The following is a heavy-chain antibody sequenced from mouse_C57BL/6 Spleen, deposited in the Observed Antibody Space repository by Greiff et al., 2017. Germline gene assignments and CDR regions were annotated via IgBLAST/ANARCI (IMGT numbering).Heavy chain of an antibody. J-gene: IGHJ2*01. CDR2: SRNKANDYTT. CDR3: ARDGGDYFDY. CDR1: GFTFSDFY. V-gene: IGHV7-1*01. Sequence: DVKLVESGGGLVQSGRSLRLSCATSGFTFSDFYMEWVRQAPGKGLEWIAASRNKANDYTTEYSASVKGRFIVSRDTSQSILYLQMNALRAEDTAIYYCARDGGDYFDYWGQGTTLTVSS.